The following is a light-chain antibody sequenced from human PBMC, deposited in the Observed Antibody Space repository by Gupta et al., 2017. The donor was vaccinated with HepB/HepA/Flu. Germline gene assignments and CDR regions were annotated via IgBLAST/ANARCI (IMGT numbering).Light chain of an antibody. Sequence: VLPPPPSVSGAPGPRVTISCPGRRSNIGAGSDVHWYRQHPGTAPKLLVFGNDSRPSGVPDRFSASKSGTSASLAITGLRAEDEGDYYCQSCERYLSGLVFGGATKLTVL. V-gene: IGLV1-40*01. CDR2: GND. CDR1: RSNIGAGSD. CDR3: QSCERYLSGLV. J-gene: IGLJ2*01.